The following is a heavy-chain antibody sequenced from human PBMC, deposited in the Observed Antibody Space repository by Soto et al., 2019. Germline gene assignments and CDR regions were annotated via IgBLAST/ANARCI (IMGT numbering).Heavy chain of an antibody. CDR2: IKQDGSEK. D-gene: IGHD3-22*01. J-gene: IGHJ4*02. CDR1: GFIFSTTW. CDR3: ARGDYFDRRFDN. V-gene: IGHV3-7*03. Sequence: LRLSCAASGFIFSTTWMNWVRQAPGKGLEWVADIKQDGSEKYYVDSVKGRFTIPRDNAKNSLYLQRNSLRAEDTAVYFCARGDYFDRRFDNWGQGTLVTVSS.